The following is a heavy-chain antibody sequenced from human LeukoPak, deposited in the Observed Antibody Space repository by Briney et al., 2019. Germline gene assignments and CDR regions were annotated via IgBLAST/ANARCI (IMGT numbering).Heavy chain of an antibody. Sequence: SVKVSCKASGGTFSSYAISWVRQAPGQGLEWMGGIIPIFGTANYAQKLQGRVTMTTDTSTGTVYMELRSLRSDDTAVYYCARAYGGDSELDYWGQGTLVTVSS. J-gene: IGHJ4*02. CDR3: ARAYGGDSELDY. CDR1: GGTFSSYA. D-gene: IGHD4-23*01. CDR2: IIPIFGTA. V-gene: IGHV1-69*05.